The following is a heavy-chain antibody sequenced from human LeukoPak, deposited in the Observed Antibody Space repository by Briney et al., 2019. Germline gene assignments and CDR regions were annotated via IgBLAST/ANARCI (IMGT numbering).Heavy chain of an antibody. Sequence: GGSLRLSCAASGFTVSSNYMSWVRQAPGKGLEWVSVIYSGGSTYYADSVKGRFTISRDNSKDTLYLQMNSLRAEDTAVYYCASQPYYYDSSGYSPSRAFDIWGQGTMVTVSS. V-gene: IGHV3-66*04. CDR1: GFTVSSNY. CDR3: ASQPYYYDSSGYSPSRAFDI. D-gene: IGHD3-22*01. CDR2: IYSGGST. J-gene: IGHJ3*02.